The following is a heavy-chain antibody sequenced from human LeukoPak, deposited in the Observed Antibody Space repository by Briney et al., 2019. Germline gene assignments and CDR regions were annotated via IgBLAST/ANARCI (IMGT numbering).Heavy chain of an antibody. CDR1: GYTFTSYG. CDR2: ISAYNGNT. J-gene: IGHJ4*02. D-gene: IGHD6-19*01. V-gene: IGHV1-18*01. CDR3: ARVEGDIAVAGFPFDY. Sequence: ASVKVSCKASGYTFTSYGISWVRQAPGQGLEWMGWISAYNGNTNYAQKLQGRVTMTTDTSTSTAYMELRSLRSDDTAVYCCARVEGDIAVAGFPFDYWGQGTLVTVSS.